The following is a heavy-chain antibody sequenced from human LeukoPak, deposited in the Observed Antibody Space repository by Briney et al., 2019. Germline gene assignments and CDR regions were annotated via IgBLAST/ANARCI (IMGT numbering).Heavy chain of an antibody. J-gene: IGHJ4*02. CDR1: GFTFSDYY. CDR3: ARDADYGDYARPLGY. CDR2: ISSSTI. V-gene: IGHV3-11*04. D-gene: IGHD4-17*01. Sequence: PGGSLRLSCAASGFTFSDYYMSWIRQAPGKGLEWVSYISSSTIYYADSVKGRFTISRDNAKSSLYLQMDSLRDEDTAVYYCARDADYGDYARPLGYWGQGTLVTVSS.